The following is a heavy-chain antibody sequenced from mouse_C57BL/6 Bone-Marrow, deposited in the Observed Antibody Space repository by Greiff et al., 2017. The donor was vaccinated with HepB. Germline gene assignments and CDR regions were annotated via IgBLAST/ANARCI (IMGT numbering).Heavy chain of an antibody. CDR3: ASSKSPYYAMDY. CDR1: GYTFTDHT. Sequence: QVQLQQSDAGLVKPGASVKISCTVSGYTFTDHTIHWMKQRPEQGLEWIGYIYPSDGSTKNNEKFKGKATLSANKSSSTAYMQLNSLTSEASAVYICASSKSPYYAMDYWGQGTPVTVSS. D-gene: IGHD2-5*01. V-gene: IGHV1-78*01. J-gene: IGHJ4*01. CDR2: IYPSDGST.